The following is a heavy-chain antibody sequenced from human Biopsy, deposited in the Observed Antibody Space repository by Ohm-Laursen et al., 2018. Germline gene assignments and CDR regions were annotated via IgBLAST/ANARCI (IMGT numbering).Heavy chain of an antibody. CDR3: GRSYGIMAAPVHL. D-gene: IGHD3-16*01. Sequence: GTLSLTCTVSGGSVSSNTNYWAWIRQPPGKGLEWVSHISSGGSTIFHADSVKGRFTISRDDAKGSLYLQMTNLRAEDTAVYYCGRSYGIMAAPVHLWGQGTLVTVSS. CDR1: GGSVSSNTNY. V-gene: IGHV3-11*01. J-gene: IGHJ4*01. CDR2: ISSGGSTI.